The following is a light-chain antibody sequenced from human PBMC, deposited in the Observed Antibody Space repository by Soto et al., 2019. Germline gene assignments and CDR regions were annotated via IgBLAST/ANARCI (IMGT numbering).Light chain of an antibody. V-gene: IGKV1-5*03. J-gene: IGKJ1*01. CDR3: QQYKSYFRT. CDR2: EAS. CDR1: QSISSW. Sequence: DIQMTQSPSTLSASVGDRVTITCRASQSISSWLAWYQQKPGKAPKLLIYEASSLESGVPSRFSGSGSGTEFTVTISSLQPDDFASYYCQQYKSYFRTFGQGTKVEIK.